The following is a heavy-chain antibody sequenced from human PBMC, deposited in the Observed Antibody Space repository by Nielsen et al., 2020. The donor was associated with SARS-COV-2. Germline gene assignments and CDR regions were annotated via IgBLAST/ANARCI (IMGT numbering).Heavy chain of an antibody. CDR1: GFTFSSYA. Sequence: GESLKISCAASGFTFSSYAMSWVRQAPGKGLEWVSAISGSGGSTYYADSVKGRFTISRDNAKNSLYLQMNSLRAEDTAVYYCARGYKADDYWGQGTLVTVSS. CDR3: ARGYKADDY. D-gene: IGHD5-18*01. V-gene: IGHV3-23*01. CDR2: ISGSGGST. J-gene: IGHJ4*02.